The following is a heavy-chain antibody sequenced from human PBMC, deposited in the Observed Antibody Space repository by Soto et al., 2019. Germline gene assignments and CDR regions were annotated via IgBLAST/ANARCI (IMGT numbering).Heavy chain of an antibody. CDR2: INHRGSL. V-gene: IGHV4-31*03. J-gene: IGHJ6*02. CDR3: ARELNQRQGRNMDV. Sequence: SETLSLTCTVTGGSMTSGDQYWTWIRHRPGEGLEWFGYINHRGSLYYNPSLKSRVSMSVDTSKNQFSLNLSSVTAADTAVYYCARELNQRQGRNMDVRGQGNTVTVSS. D-gene: IGHD1-1*01. CDR1: GGSMTSGDQY.